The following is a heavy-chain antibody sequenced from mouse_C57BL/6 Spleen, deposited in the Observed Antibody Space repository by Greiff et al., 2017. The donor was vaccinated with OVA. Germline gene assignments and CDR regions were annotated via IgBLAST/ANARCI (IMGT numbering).Heavy chain of an antibody. CDR3: ASYYDYHWYIDV. CDR1: GYTFTSYW. V-gene: IGHV1-61*01. D-gene: IGHD2-4*01. Sequence: QVQLKQPGAELVRPGSSVKLSCKASGYTFTSYWMDWVKQRPGQGLEWIGNIYPSDSETHYNQKFKDKATLTVDKSSSTAYMQLSSLTSEDSAVYYCASYYDYHWYIDVWGPGTTVTVSS. J-gene: IGHJ1*01. CDR2: IYPSDSET.